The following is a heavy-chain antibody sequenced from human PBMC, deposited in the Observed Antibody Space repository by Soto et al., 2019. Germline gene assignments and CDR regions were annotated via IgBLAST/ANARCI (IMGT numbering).Heavy chain of an antibody. CDR1: CYTFSIYG. CDR3: VRDLDGSGSYYTDY. J-gene: IGHJ4*02. D-gene: IGHD3-10*01. Sequence: ASVQVSCKASCYTFSIYGINWVRQAPGQGLEWMGWTRPNNGNTKYAQNLQGRVTMTTDTSTSTAYMELRSLRPDDTAVYYCVRDLDGSGSYYTDYWGQGTLVTVSS. V-gene: IGHV1-18*01. CDR2: TRPNNGNT.